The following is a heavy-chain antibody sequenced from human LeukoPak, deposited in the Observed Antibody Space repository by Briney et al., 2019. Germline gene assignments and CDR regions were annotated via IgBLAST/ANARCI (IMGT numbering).Heavy chain of an antibody. CDR3: ARALSGRRQVYFDY. CDR2: IYYTGIT. CDR1: GGSISSDY. V-gene: IGHV4-59*01. J-gene: IGHJ4*02. Sequence: SETLSLTCTVSGGSISSDYWTWIRQPPGRGLEWSGYIYYTGITNYNPSPKRRVPISVDTSKNQFSLKLSSVTAADPAVYYCARALSGRRQVYFDYWGQGTLVTVSS.